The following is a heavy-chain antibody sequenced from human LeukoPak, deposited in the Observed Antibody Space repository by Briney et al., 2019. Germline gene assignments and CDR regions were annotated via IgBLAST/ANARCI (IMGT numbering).Heavy chain of an antibody. CDR2: INHSGST. V-gene: IGHV4-34*01. D-gene: IGHD3-10*01. CDR1: GGSFSGYY. Sequence: SETLSLTCAVYGGSFSGYYWSWIRQPPGKGLEWIGEINHSGSTNYNPSLKSRVNISVDTSKNQFSLKLSSVTAADTAVYYCARPPMVRGVRSFGYWGQGTLVTVSS. CDR3: ARPPMVRGVRSFGY. J-gene: IGHJ4*02.